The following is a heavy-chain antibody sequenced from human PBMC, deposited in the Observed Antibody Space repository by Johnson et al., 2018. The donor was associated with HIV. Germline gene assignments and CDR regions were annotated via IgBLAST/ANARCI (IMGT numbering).Heavy chain of an antibody. V-gene: IGHV3-30-3*01. J-gene: IGHJ3*02. CDR3: ARPGGDYSAFDI. CDR1: GFTFSSYA. Sequence: QMQLVESGGGLVQPGGSLRLSCAASGFTFSSYAMHWVRQAPGKGLEWVAVISYDGSNKYYADSVKGRFTISRDNSKNTLYLQMNSLRAEETAVYYCARPGGDYSAFDIWGQGTMVTVSS. CDR2: ISYDGSNK. D-gene: IGHD4-17*01.